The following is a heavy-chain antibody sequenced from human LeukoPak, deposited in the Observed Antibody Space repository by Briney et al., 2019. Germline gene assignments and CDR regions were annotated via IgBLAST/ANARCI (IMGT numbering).Heavy chain of an antibody. J-gene: IGHJ5*02. CDR2: INSDGINT. D-gene: IGHD3-22*01. CDR3: ARDLGQYYDTSDNWFDP. V-gene: IGHV3-74*01. CDR1: GFTFSNYW. Sequence: WGSLRLSCAASGFTFSNYWMHRVRQAPGKGLVWVSRINSDGINTSYADSVKGRFTISRDNAKNTLNLQMNSLRAEDTAVYYCARDLGQYYDTSDNWFDPWGQGTLVTVSS.